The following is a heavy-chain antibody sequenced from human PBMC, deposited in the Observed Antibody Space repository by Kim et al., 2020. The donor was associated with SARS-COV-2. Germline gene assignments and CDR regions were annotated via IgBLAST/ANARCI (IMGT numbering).Heavy chain of an antibody. CDR3: ARDRITIFGVVISGYGMDV. D-gene: IGHD3-3*01. CDR2: ISSSGSTI. J-gene: IGHJ6*02. V-gene: IGHV3-11*01. CDR1: GFTFSDYY. Sequence: GGSLRLSCAASGFTFSDYYMSWIRQAPGKGLEWVSYISSSGSTIYYADSVKGRFTISRDNAKNSLYLQMNSLRAEDTAVYYCARDRITIFGVVISGYGMDVWGQRTTVTVSS.